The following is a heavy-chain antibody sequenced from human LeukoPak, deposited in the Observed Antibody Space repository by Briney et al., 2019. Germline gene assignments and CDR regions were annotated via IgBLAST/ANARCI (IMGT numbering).Heavy chain of an antibody. Sequence: GASVKVSCKASGYTFTSYYMHWVRQAPGQGLEWMGIINPSGGSTSYAQKFQGRVTMTRDTSTSTVYMELSSLRSEDTAVYYCALSPAGDQLLSLYYYYYYMDVWGKGTTVTVSS. CDR2: INPSGGST. J-gene: IGHJ6*03. CDR3: ALSPAGDQLLSLYYYYYYMDV. CDR1: GYTFTSYY. D-gene: IGHD2-2*01. V-gene: IGHV1-46*01.